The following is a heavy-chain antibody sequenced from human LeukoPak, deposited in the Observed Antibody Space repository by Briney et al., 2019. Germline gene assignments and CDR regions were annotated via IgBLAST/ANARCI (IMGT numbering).Heavy chain of an antibody. J-gene: IGHJ4*02. CDR2: IYYSGST. Sequence: PSETLSLTCTVSGGSIRSCYWSGIRQPPGKGLEGSGDIYYSGSTNYNPSLKSRVTISVDTSKNQFSLKLSSVTAADTAVYYCARGLYSSGWYPFDYWGQGTLVTVSS. CDR3: ARGLYSSGWYPFDY. D-gene: IGHD6-19*01. V-gene: IGHV4-59*01. CDR1: GGSIRSCY.